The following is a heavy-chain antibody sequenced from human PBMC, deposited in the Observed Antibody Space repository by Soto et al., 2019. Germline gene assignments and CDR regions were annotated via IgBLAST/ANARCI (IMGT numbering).Heavy chain of an antibody. J-gene: IGHJ4*02. V-gene: IGHV5-51*01. CDR2: SYPADSAV. CDR1: GYRFSAYL. Sequence: GEALKISCHGSGYRFSAYLIGLVPQKPGKGLEVMGISYPADSAVRSSPSLHGQVTISVDKSINTAYLQWSRLKASTTAIYCAARLAVTSSTDFQYWGQGTPVTVSS. CDR3: ARLAVTSSTDFQY. D-gene: IGHD2-21*02.